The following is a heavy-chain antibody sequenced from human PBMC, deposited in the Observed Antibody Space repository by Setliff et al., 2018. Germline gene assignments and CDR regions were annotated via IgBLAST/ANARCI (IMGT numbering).Heavy chain of an antibody. V-gene: IGHV4-59*01. J-gene: IGHJ4*02. CDR1: GGSISSYY. Sequence: SETLSLTCTVSGGSISSYYWSWIRQPPGKRLEWIGYIYYSGSTNYNPSLESRVTISVDTSKNQFSLRLNSATAADTAVYYCARLRGALDYWSQGTLVTVS. CDR2: IYYSGST. CDR3: ARLRGALDY. D-gene: IGHD3-16*01.